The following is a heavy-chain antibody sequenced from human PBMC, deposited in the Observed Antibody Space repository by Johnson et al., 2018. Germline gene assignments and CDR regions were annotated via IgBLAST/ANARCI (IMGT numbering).Heavy chain of an antibody. CDR1: GFTFSSYS. CDR2: IKQDGSEK. Sequence: QLVETGGGVVLPGRSLRLSCAASGFTFSSYSMNWVRQAPGKGLEWVANIKQDGSEKYYVDSVKGRFTISRDNAKNSLYLKMNSLRAEDTAVYYCARVPIRGLLYYYYYYGMDGGGQGTTVTVSS. CDR3: ARVPIRGLLYYYYYYGMDG. D-gene: IGHD2-21*02. V-gene: IGHV3-7*01. J-gene: IGHJ6*02.